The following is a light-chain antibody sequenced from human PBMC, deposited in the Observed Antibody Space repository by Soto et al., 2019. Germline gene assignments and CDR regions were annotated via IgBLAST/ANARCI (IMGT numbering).Light chain of an antibody. Sequence: EIVLTQSPGTLSLSPGERATLSCRASQSVNNYLAWFQQIPGQAPRLLIYGASSRATGIPDRFSGSGSGTDFTLTISRLEPEDFAVYYCQQYGSSPRTFGQGTKVDIK. CDR2: GAS. V-gene: IGKV3-20*01. CDR3: QQYGSSPRT. J-gene: IGKJ1*01. CDR1: QSVNNY.